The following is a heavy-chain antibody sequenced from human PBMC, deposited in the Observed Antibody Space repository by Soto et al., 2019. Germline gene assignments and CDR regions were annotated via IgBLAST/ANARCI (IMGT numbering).Heavy chain of an antibody. V-gene: IGHV3-23*01. D-gene: IGHD5-18*01. Sequence: EVQLLEFGGGLVQPGGSLRLSCAASGFTFSNYAMSWVRQAPGKGLEWVSGIIGSGSTTYYTDSVKGRLAISRDNSKTTLYLQMNGLRAEDTAVYYCAKTGPDMGNFDFWGQGTLVTVSS. CDR1: GFTFSNYA. J-gene: IGHJ4*02. CDR3: AKTGPDMGNFDF. CDR2: IIGSGSTT.